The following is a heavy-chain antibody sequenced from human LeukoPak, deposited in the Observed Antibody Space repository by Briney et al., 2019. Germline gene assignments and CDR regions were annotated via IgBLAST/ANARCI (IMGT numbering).Heavy chain of an antibody. J-gene: IGHJ4*02. V-gene: IGHV3-30*18. CDR2: ISYDGSNK. D-gene: IGHD1-26*01. Sequence: GGSLRLSCAASGFTFSSYGMHWVRQAPGKGLEWVAVISYDGSNKYYADSVKGRFTISRDNSKNTLYLQMNSLRAEDTAVYYCAKVGATRPLDYWGQGTLVTVSS. CDR1: GFTFSSYG. CDR3: AKVGATRPLDY.